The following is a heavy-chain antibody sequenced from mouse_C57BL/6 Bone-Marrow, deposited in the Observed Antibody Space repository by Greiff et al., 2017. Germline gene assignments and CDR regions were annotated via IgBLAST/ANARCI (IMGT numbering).Heavy chain of an antibody. CDR1: GYSFTSGYY. D-gene: IGHD2-10*02. CDR2: ISYDGSN. J-gene: IGHJ3*01. V-gene: IGHV3-6*01. CDR3: ARDGYGNYPSWFAY. Sequence: EVKLQESGPGLVKPSQSLSLSCSVTGYSFTSGYYWNWIRQFPGNKLEWMGYISYDGSNNYNPSLKNRITITRDTSKNQSFLKLNSVTTEDTATYDCARDGYGNYPSWFAYWGQGTLVTVSA.